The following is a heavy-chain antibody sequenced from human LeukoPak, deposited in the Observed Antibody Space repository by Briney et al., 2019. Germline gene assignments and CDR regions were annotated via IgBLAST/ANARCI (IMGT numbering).Heavy chain of an antibody. CDR3: ARHKPFDGADL. J-gene: IGHJ5*02. D-gene: IGHD3-16*01. CDR1: GGSISSYY. CDR2: VFFSGTT. V-gene: IGHV4-59*04. Sequence: SETLSLTCTVSGGSISSYYWSWIRQPPGKGLEWIGNVFFSGTTYYNPSLKSRVTISVDTSKNHFSLKLISVTVADTAMYYCARHKPFDGADLWGQGTLVTVSS.